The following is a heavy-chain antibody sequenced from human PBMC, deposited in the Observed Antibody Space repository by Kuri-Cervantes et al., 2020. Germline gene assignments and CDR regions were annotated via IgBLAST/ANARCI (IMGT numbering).Heavy chain of an antibody. CDR1: GLTFSSYA. J-gene: IGHJ4*02. Sequence: GESLKISCAASGLTFSSYAMSWVRQAPGKGLVWVSRINSDGSSTSYADSVKGRFTISRDNAKNTLYLQMNSLRAEDTAVYYCARERGIAVAVPFDYWGQGSLVTVSS. CDR3: ARERGIAVAVPFDY. CDR2: INSDGSST. V-gene: IGHV3-74*01. D-gene: IGHD6-19*01.